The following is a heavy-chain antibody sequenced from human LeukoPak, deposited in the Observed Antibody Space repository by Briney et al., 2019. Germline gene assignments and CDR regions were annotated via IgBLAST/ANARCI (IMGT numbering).Heavy chain of an antibody. V-gene: IGHV3-49*04. CDR1: GFTFGDYA. CDR3: TTGVGGIAVAGYMDV. Sequence: GGSLRLSCTASGFTFGDYAMSWVRQAPGKGLEWVGFIRSKAYGGTTEYAASVKGRFTISRDDSKSIAYLQMNSLKTEDTAVYYCTTGVGGIAVAGYMDVWGKGTTVTVSS. D-gene: IGHD6-19*01. CDR2: IRSKAYGGTT. J-gene: IGHJ6*03.